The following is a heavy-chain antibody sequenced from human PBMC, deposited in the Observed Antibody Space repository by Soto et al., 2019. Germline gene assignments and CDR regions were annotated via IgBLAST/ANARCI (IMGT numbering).Heavy chain of an antibody. CDR3: APERGYYDILTGFNPGDAFDI. D-gene: IGHD3-9*01. Sequence: PSETLSLTCTVSGGSISSGGYYWSWIRQHPGKGLEWIGYIYYSGSTYYNPSLKSRVTISVDTSKNQFSLKLSSVTAADTAVYYCAPERGYYDILTGFNPGDAFDIWGQGTMVT. CDR1: GGSISSGGYY. J-gene: IGHJ3*02. V-gene: IGHV4-31*03. CDR2: IYYSGST.